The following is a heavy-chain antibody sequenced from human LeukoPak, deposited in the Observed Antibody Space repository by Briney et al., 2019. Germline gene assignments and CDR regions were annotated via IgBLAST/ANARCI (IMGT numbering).Heavy chain of an antibody. Sequence: PGGSLRLSCAASGFTFSSYAMSWVRQAPGKGLEWVSVLYADGGTYYADSVKGRFTISRDNSKNTLSLQMNSLRAEDTAVYYCARGGDSRGSVRTAFDIWGQGTMVTVSS. CDR2: LYADGGT. J-gene: IGHJ3*02. CDR3: ARGGDSRGSVRTAFDI. CDR1: GFTFSSYA. D-gene: IGHD3-22*01. V-gene: IGHV3-53*01.